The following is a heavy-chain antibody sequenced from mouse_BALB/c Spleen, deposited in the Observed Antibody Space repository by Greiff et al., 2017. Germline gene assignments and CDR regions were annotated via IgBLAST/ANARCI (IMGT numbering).Heavy chain of an antibody. J-gene: IGHJ1*01. Sequence: VHLVESGAELAKPGASVKMSCKASGYTFTSYWMHWVNQRPGQGLEWIGYINPSTGYTEYNQKFKDKATLTADKSSSTAYMQLSSLTSEDSAVYYCARRGAYYRYDGAVVWGAGTTVTVSS. V-gene: IGHV1-7*01. D-gene: IGHD2-14*01. CDR3: ARRGAYYRYDGAVV. CDR1: GYTFTSYW. CDR2: INPSTGYT.